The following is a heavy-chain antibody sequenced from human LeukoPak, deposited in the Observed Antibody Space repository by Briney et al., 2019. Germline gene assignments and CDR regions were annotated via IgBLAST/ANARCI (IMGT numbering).Heavy chain of an antibody. V-gene: IGHV1-46*01. J-gene: IGHJ6*03. CDR1: GYTFTSYY. Sequence: ASVKVSCKASGYTFTSYYMHWVRQAPGQGLEWMGIINPSGGSTSYAQKFQGRVTMTRDMSTSTVYMELSSLRSEDTAVYYCAREGYQLPDYYYYYMDVWGKGTTVTVSS. D-gene: IGHD2-2*01. CDR3: AREGYQLPDYYYYYMDV. CDR2: INPSGGST.